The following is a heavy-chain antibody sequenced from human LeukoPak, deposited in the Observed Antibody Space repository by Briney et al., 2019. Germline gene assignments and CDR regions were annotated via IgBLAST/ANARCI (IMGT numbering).Heavy chain of an antibody. Sequence: ASVKVSCKASGYTFTSYYMHWVRQAPGQGLEWMGIINPSGGSTSYAQKFQGRVTMTRDTSTSTVHMELSSLRSEDTAVYYCAREGAVAGSPGGFFDYWGQGTLVTVSS. D-gene: IGHD6-19*01. V-gene: IGHV1-46*01. J-gene: IGHJ4*02. CDR3: AREGAVAGSPGGFFDY. CDR1: GYTFTSYY. CDR2: INPSGGST.